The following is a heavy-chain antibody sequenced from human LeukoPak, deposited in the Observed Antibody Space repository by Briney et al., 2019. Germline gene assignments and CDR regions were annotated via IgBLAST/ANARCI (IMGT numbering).Heavy chain of an antibody. CDR3: ARGGRGSSWYYTLFDY. CDR1: GGTLSSYA. D-gene: IGHD6-13*01. Sequence: ASVNVSCKASGGTLSSYAISWVRQAPGQGLEWMGGIIPIFGTANYAQKFQGRVTITADESTSTAYMELSSLRSEDTAVYYCARGGRGSSWYYTLFDYWGQGTLVTVSS. CDR2: IIPIFGTA. J-gene: IGHJ4*02. V-gene: IGHV1-69*13.